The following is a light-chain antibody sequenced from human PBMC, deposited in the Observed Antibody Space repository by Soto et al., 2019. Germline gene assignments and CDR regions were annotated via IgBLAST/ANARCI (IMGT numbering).Light chain of an antibody. CDR3: QQYGSSPRT. CDR2: GVS. CDR1: QSVSGTN. Sequence: EIVLTQSPGTLSLSPGERATRSCRASQSVSGTNLAWYRQKPGRDPSLLIYGVSNRATGIPDRFSGSGSGTDFTLNISGLEPEDFAVYYCQQYGSSPRTFGQGTKVEIK. V-gene: IGKV3-20*01. J-gene: IGKJ1*01.